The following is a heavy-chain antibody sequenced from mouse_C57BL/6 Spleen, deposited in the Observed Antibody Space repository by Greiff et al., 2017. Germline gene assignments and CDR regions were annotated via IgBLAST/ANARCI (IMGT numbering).Heavy chain of an antibody. CDR3: ARPSSDFDV. V-gene: IGHV5-6*02. CDR1: GFTFSSYG. J-gene: IGHJ1*03. CDR2: ISSGGSYT. Sequence: EVMLVESGGDLVKPGGSLKLSCAASGFTFSSYGMSWVRQTPDKRLEWVATISSGGSYTYYPDSVKGRFTISRDNAKNTLYLQMSSLKSEDTAMYYCARPSSDFDVWGTGTTVTVSS.